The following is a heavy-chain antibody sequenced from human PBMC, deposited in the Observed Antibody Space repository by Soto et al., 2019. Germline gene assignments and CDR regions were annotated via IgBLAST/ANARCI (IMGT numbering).Heavy chain of an antibody. CDR1: GYTFTSYG. CDR2: ISAYNGNT. CDR3: VREGNCGGDCYSTYYFDY. V-gene: IGHV1-18*01. D-gene: IGHD2-21*02. J-gene: IGHJ4*02. Sequence: ASVKVSCKASGYTFTSYGISWVRQAPGQGLEWMGWISAYNGNTNYAQKLQGRVTMTTDTSTSTAYMELRSLRSDDTAVYYCVREGNCGGDCYSTYYFDYWGLGTPVTVS.